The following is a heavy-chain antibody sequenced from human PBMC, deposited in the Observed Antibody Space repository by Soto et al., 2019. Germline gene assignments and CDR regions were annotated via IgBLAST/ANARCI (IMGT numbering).Heavy chain of an antibody. CDR2: IYYSGST. CDR1: GASINSYY. V-gene: IGHV4-59*01. Sequence: QVQLQESGPGLVKPSETLSLTCTVSGASINSYYWSWIRQPPGKELEWIGYIYYSGSTNYNPSLKSRDTISIDTSKNQFFLNLNSVTAADTAVYYCARGSSWYPYWCQGTLAPVSS. D-gene: IGHD6-13*01. CDR3: ARGSSWYPY. J-gene: IGHJ4*02.